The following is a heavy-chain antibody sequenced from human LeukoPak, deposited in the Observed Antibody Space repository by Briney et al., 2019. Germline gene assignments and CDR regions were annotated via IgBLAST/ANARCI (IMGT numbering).Heavy chain of an antibody. Sequence: PSETLSLTCTVSGDSISSCYCWGWIRQPPGKGLGWIGIIYHTGSTYYNPPLKSLVTILIDMSKNQFSLKLRSVTAADTAVYYCARLQAVVGTDYYYIDVWGKGTTVTVSS. CDR1: GDSISSCYC. V-gene: IGHV4-38-2*02. J-gene: IGHJ6*03. CDR3: ARLQAVVGTDYYYIDV. CDR2: IYHTGST. D-gene: IGHD6-19*01.